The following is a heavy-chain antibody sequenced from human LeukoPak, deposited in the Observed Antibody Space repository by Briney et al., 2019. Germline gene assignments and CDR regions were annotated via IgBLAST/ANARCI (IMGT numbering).Heavy chain of an antibody. Sequence: SETLSLTCTVSGGSISSSSYYWGWIRQPPGKGLEWIGSIYYSGSTYYNPSLKSRVTISVDTSKNQFSLKLSSVTAADTAVYYCAREGAAYCGGDCYFVYFQHWGQGTLVTVSS. J-gene: IGHJ1*01. CDR3: AREGAAYCGGDCYFVYFQH. D-gene: IGHD2-21*02. CDR1: GGSISSSSYY. V-gene: IGHV4-39*07. CDR2: IYYSGST.